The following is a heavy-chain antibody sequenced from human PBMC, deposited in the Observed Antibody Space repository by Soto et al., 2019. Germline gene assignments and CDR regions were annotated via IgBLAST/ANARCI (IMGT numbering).Heavy chain of an antibody. CDR3: AHSRTTGTTGWYFDL. CDR1: GFSLSTSGVG. Sequence: QITLKESGPTLVKPTQTLTLTCTFSGFSLSTSGVGVGWIRQPPGKALEWLALIYWDDDKLYSPSLKSRLTISKDTSKNQVVLTMTNMHPVDTATYYCAHSRTTGTTGWYFDLWGRGTLVTVYS. D-gene: IGHD1-7*01. J-gene: IGHJ2*01. V-gene: IGHV2-5*02. CDR2: IYWDDDK.